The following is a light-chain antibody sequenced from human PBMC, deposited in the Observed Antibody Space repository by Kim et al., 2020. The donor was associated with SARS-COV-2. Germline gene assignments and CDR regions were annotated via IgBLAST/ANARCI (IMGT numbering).Light chain of an antibody. J-gene: IGLJ2*01. CDR1: SSNIGSNT. Sequence: GQRVTISCSGSSSNIGSNTVNWYQQHPGTAPKLRIYSNNQRHSGVPDRFSGSKSGTSASLAISGLQSEDEADYYCAAWDDSLNGVVFGGGTQLTVL. CDR3: AAWDDSLNGVV. V-gene: IGLV1-44*01. CDR2: SNN.